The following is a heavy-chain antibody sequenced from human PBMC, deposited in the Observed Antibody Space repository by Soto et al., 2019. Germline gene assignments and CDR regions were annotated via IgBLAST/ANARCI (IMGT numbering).Heavy chain of an antibody. J-gene: IGHJ2*01. CDR3: AKDQDNTDYYWIFDL. CDR2: MSERSGPP. V-gene: IGHV3-23*01. CDR1: GFNFRKFA. Sequence: ASLRLSCAASGFNFRKFAMSWVRQAPGKGLEWVSGMSERSGPPLYADSVKGRFTISRDNSKSTLYLEMNNLRPEDTAVYYCAKDQDNTDYYWIFDLWGRGTPVTVSS. D-gene: IGHD4-17*01.